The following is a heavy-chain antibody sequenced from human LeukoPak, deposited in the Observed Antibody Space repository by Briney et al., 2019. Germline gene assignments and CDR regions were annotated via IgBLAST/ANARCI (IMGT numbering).Heavy chain of an antibody. CDR3: ARVGGSEWLRLCAFDY. J-gene: IGHJ4*02. CDR2: INHSGST. V-gene: IGHV4-34*01. CDR1: GGSFSGYY. Sequence: SETLSLTCAVYGGSFSGYYWSWIRQPPGKGLEWIGEINHSGSTNYNPSLKSRVTISVDTSKNQFSLKLSSVTAADTAVYYCARVGGSEWLRLCAFDYWGQGTLLTVSS. D-gene: IGHD5-12*01.